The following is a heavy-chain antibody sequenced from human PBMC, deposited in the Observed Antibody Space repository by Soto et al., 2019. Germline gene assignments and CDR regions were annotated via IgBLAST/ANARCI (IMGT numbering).Heavy chain of an antibody. J-gene: IGHJ6*02. V-gene: IGHV4-30-2*01. CDR3: ARASLAHYYYYGMDV. CDR2: IYHSGST. CDR1: GGSISSGGYS. Sequence: PSETLSLTCVVSGGSISSGGYSWSWIRQPPGKGLEWIGSIYHSGSTYYNPSLKSRVTISVDRSKNQFSLKLNSVTAADTAVYYCARASLAHYYYYGMDVWGQGTTVTVSS.